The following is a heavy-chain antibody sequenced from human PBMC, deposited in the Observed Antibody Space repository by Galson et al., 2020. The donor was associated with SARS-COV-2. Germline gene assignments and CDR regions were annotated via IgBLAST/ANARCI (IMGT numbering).Heavy chain of an antibody. CDR3: ARGLSGYSYGAPYNWFDP. CDR2: IFTSGST. D-gene: IGHD5-18*01. Sequence: SETLSLTCTVSGGSIRSGSQYWTWIRQPAGKGLEWIGRIFTSGSTYYNPSLKSRVTISVDTSKNQFSLKLSSVTAADTAVYYCARGLSGYSYGAPYNWFDPWGQGTLVTVSS. J-gene: IGHJ5*02. V-gene: IGHV4-61*02. CDR1: GGSIRSGSQY.